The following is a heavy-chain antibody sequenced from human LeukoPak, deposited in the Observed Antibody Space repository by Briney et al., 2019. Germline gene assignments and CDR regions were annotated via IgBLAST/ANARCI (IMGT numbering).Heavy chain of an antibody. CDR1: GYSFTGYY. J-gene: IGHJ6*03. Sequence: ASVKVSCKASGYSFTGYYIHWVRQTPGQGLEWMGWINPNSGGPNYAHKLQGRVTITRDTSITTAYMAVNRLRSDDTAVYYCARSYGWGTDYNEAHYYYMDVWGKGTTVTISS. CDR3: ARSYGWGTDYNEAHYYYMDV. CDR2: INPNSGGP. V-gene: IGHV1-2*02. D-gene: IGHD3-10*01.